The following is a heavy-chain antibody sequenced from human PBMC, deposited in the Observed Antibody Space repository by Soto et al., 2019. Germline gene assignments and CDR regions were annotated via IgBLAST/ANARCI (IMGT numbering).Heavy chain of an antibody. CDR1: GYTFTSYG. Sequence: ASVKVSCKASGYTFTSYGIHWVRQAPGQRLEWMGWINAANGDTKYSPKFQGRVTITRDTSASTAYMELSRLKSADTAVYYCARQFAYDTSGYYYAYWGQGTQVTVSS. J-gene: IGHJ4*02. V-gene: IGHV1-3*01. CDR3: ARQFAYDTSGYYYAY. CDR2: INAANGDT. D-gene: IGHD3-22*01.